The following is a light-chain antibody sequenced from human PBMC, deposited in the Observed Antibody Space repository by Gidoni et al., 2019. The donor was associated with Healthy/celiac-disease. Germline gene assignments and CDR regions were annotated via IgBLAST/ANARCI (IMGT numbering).Light chain of an antibody. J-gene: IGKJ2*01. V-gene: IGKV3-11*01. Sequence: ELVLTQSPATLSLSPGERATLSCRASQSVSSYLAWYQQKPGQAPRLLIYDASSGSGTDFTLTISSLEPEDFAVYYCQQRSNWPQGYTFGQGTKLEIK. CDR2: DAS. CDR3: QQRSNWPQGYT. CDR1: QSVSSY.